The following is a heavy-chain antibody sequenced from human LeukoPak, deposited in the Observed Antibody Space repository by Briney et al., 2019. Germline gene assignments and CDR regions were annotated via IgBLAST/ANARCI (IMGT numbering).Heavy chain of an antibody. V-gene: IGHV3-23*01. CDR1: GFTFSNYA. CDR2: ISGSGGST. J-gene: IGHJ4*02. Sequence: PGGSLRLSCAASGFTFSNYAMSWVRQAPGKGLEWVSTISGSGGSTYYADSVKGRFTISGDKSKNTLYLQMNSLRVEDTAVYYCARVDYYDSSGYGGFLEDYFDYWGQGTLVTVSS. CDR3: ARVDYYDSSGYGGFLEDYFDY. D-gene: IGHD3-22*01.